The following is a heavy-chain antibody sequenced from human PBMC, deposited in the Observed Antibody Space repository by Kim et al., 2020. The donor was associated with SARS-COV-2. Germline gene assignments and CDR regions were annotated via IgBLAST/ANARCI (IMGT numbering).Heavy chain of an antibody. CDR2: T. Sequence: TSYSPSFQGQVTISADKSISTAYLQWSSLKASDTAMYYCARQLELRAFDIWGQGTMVTVSS. V-gene: IGHV5-51*01. D-gene: IGHD1-7*01. CDR3: ARQLELRAFDI. J-gene: IGHJ3*02.